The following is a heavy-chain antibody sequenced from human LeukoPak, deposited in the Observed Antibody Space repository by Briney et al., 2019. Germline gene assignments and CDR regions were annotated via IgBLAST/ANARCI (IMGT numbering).Heavy chain of an antibody. CDR2: FDPEDGET. V-gene: IGHV1-24*01. Sequence: ASVKVSCKVSVYTLTELSMHWVRQAPGKGLEWMGGFDPEDGETIYAQKFQGRVTMTEDTSTDTAYMELSSLRSEDTAVYYCAVVVVVAARHNYFDYWGQGTLVTVSS. CDR3: AVVVVVAARHNYFDY. CDR1: VYTLTELS. J-gene: IGHJ4*02. D-gene: IGHD2-15*01.